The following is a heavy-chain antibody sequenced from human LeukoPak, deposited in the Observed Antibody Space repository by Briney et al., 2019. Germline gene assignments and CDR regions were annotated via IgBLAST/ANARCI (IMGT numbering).Heavy chain of an antibody. CDR2: IIPILGIA. V-gene: IGHV1-69*04. J-gene: IGHJ3*02. D-gene: IGHD2-21*02. Sequence: ASVKVSCKASGGTFISYAISWVRQAPGQGLEWMGRIIPILGIANYAQKFQGRVTITADKSTSTAYMELSSLRSEDTAVYYCARERKHIVVVTAIPDAFDIWGQGTMVTVSS. CDR1: GGTFISYA. CDR3: ARERKHIVVVTAIPDAFDI.